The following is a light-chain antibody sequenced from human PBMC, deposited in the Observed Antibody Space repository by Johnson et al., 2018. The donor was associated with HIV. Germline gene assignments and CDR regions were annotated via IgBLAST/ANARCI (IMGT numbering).Light chain of an antibody. CDR1: RSSTGRNY. V-gene: IGLV1-51*02. J-gene: IGLJ1*01. Sequence: QSVLTQPPSVSAAPGQKVTIYCSGSRSSTGRNYASWYQQLPGTAPKLLIYENNKRPSGIPDRFSGSKSGTSATLGITGLQTGDAADYYCGTWDSSLSAYVFGTGTKVTVL. CDR2: ENN. CDR3: GTWDSSLSAYV.